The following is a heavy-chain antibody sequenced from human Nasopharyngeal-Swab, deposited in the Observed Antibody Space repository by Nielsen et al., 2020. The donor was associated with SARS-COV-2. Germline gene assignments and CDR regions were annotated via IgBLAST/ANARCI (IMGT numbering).Heavy chain of an antibody. V-gene: IGHV3-23*01. Sequence: GESLKISCAASGFTFSNYPMNWVRHAPGKGLEWVSGMSGRGENTYYAESVKGRFTISRDSSKNTLYLQMNGLRAEDTAVYYCAKDSGAGFCDDGSCFPTNHWGQGTLVTVSS. J-gene: IGHJ5*02. CDR1: GFTFSNYP. CDR3: AKDSGAGFCDDGSCFPTNH. CDR2: MSGRGENT. D-gene: IGHD2-15*01.